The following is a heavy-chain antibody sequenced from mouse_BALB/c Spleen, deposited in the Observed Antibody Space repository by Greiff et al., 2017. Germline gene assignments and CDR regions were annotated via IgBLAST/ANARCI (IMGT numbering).Heavy chain of an antibody. CDR1: GFSLTSYG. CDR2: IWSGGST. J-gene: IGHJ4*01. CDR3: ARNGYYGRGAMDY. Sequence: VHLVESGPGLVQPSQSLSITCTVSGFSLTSYGVHWVRQSPGKGLEWLGVIWSGGSTDYNAAFISRLSISKDNSKSQVFFKMNSLQADDTAIYYCARNGYYGRGAMDYWGQGTSVTVSS. V-gene: IGHV2-4-1*01. D-gene: IGHD2-3*01.